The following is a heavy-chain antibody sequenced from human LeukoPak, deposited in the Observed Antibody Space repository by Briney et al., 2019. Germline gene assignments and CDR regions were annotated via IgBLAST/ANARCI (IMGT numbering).Heavy chain of an antibody. CDR2: VYHSGGT. D-gene: IGHD3-22*01. CDR3: ARNDSSGYFDY. J-gene: IGHJ4*02. V-gene: IGHV4-38-2*01. Sequence: SETLSLTCAVSDYSISSGNYWGWIRQLPGKGLEWIGSVYHSGGTHYSPSLKSRVTIAVDTSKNQFSLKLSSVTAADTAVYYCARNDSSGYFDYWGQGNLVPVSS. CDR1: DYSISSGNY.